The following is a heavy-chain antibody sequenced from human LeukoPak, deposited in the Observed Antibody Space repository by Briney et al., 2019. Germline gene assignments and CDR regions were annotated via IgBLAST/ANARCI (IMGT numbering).Heavy chain of an antibody. J-gene: IGHJ5*02. CDR1: GGSVRSGSYY. CDR3: ARRGVIQRIISWFDP. V-gene: IGHV4-61*01. D-gene: IGHD1-1*01. Sequence: SETLSLTCTVSGGSVRSGSYYWSWIRQPPGKGLEWIGYIYYSGSTNYNPSLKSRVTISVDTSKNQFSLKLSSVTAADTAVYYCARRGVIQRIISWFDPWGQGTLVTVSS. CDR2: IYYSGST.